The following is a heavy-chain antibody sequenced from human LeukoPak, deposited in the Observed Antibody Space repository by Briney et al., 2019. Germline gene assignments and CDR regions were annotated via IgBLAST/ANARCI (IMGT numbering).Heavy chain of an antibody. D-gene: IGHD2-15*01. CDR3: ARKTPRFGDYDY. Sequence: PGGSLRLSCAASGFTFSSYSMNWVRQAPGKGLEWVSSISSSSYIYYADSVKGRFTISRDNAKNSLYLQMNSLRAEDTDVYYCARKTPRFGDYDYWGQGTLVPVSS. CDR1: GFTFSSYS. CDR2: ISSSSYI. J-gene: IGHJ4*02. V-gene: IGHV3-21*01.